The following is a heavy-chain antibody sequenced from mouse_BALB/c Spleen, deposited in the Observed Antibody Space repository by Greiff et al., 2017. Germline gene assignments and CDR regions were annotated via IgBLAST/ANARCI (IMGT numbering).Heavy chain of an antibody. CDR3: ARSGRIYAMDY. CDR2: ISSGSSTI. V-gene: IGHV5-17*02. Sequence: EVKLMESGGGLVQPGGSRKLSCAASGFTFSSFGMHWVRQAPEKGLEWVAYISSGSSTIYYADTVKGRFTISRDNPKNTLFLQMTSLRSEDTAMYYCARSGRIYAMDYWGQGTSVTVSS. J-gene: IGHJ4*01. CDR1: GFTFSSFG.